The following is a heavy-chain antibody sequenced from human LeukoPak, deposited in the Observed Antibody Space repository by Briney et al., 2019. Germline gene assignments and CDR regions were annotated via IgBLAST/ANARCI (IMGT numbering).Heavy chain of an antibody. CDR3: ARDLAVSGSCTHYFDY. D-gene: IGHD3-10*01. Sequence: PGRSLRLSCAASGFTSSTYAMHWVRRAPGKGLEWVAGISYDGSKKYYADSVRGRFTISRDNSKNTLFLQMNSLRAEDTAVYYCARDLAVSGSCTHYFDYWGQGTLVTVSS. CDR2: ISYDGSKK. CDR1: GFTSSTYA. J-gene: IGHJ4*02. V-gene: IGHV3-30*04.